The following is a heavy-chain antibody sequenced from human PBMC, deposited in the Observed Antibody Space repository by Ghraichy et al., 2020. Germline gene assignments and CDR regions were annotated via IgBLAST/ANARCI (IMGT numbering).Heavy chain of an antibody. Sequence: GGSLRLSCAASGFTFSSYAMSWVRQAPGKGLEWVSAISGSGGSTYYTYSVKGRFTISRDNSKNTLYLQMNSLRAEDTAVYYCAKESITMIVVVTFDAFDIWCQGTIVTVSS. CDR3: AKESITMIVVVTFDAFDI. D-gene: IGHD3-22*01. J-gene: IGHJ3*02. V-gene: IGHV3-23*01. CDR2: ISGSGGST. CDR1: GFTFSSYA.